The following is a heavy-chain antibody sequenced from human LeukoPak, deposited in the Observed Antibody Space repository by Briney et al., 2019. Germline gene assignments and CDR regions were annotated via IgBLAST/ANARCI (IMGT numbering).Heavy chain of an antibody. CDR3: AREWREAQKDAFDF. V-gene: IGHV3-66*01. J-gene: IGHJ3*01. D-gene: IGHD1-26*01. Sequence: ETLSLTCTVSGGSISSYYWSWIRQPPGKGLEWVSLINSGGTTYYPDSVKGRFTIARDNSKNTLFLQMNSLRAEDSGLYYCAREWREAQKDAFDFWGQGTMVTVSS. CDR1: GGSISSYY. CDR2: INSGGTT.